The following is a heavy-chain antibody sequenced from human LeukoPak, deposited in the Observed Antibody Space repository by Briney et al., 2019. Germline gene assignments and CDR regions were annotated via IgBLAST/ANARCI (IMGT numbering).Heavy chain of an antibody. CDR1: GFTFSSYW. J-gene: IGHJ6*02. V-gene: IGHV3-7*01. D-gene: IGHD4-23*01. CDR2: IKQDGRDK. Sequence: GGSLRLSCAASGFTFSSYWMSWVRQAPGKGLEWVANIKQDGRDKYYVDSVKGRFTISRDNAKDSLYLQMNSLRAEDTAVYYCARENYGGAYGMDVWGQGTTVTVSS. CDR3: ARENYGGAYGMDV.